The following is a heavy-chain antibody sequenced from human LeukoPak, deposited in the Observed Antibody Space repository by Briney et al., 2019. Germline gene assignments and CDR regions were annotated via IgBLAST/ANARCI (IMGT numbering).Heavy chain of an antibody. CDR3: AINLGEEHNLYYGLDV. D-gene: IGHD3-10*01. CDR2: ISTHNGNT. J-gene: IGHJ6*02. Sequence: ASVKVSCKASGYPFTRFAINWVRQAPGQGLEWMGWISTHNGNTKYAETLQGRLTMTTDTSTNTAYMELRGLRSDDTAVYYCAINLGEEHNLYYGLDVWGQGTTVAVSS. CDR1: GYPFTRFA. V-gene: IGHV1-18*01.